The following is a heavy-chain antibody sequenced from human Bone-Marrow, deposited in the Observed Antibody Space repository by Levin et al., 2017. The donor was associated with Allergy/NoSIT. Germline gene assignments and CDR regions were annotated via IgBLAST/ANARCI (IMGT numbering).Heavy chain of an antibody. D-gene: IGHD6-19*01. J-gene: IGHJ4*02. CDR2: IIPIFGTA. V-gene: IGHV1-69*01. CDR1: GGTFSSYA. Sequence: KISCKASGGTFSSYAISWVRQAPGQGLEWMGGIIPIFGTANYAQKFQGRVTITADESTSTAYMELSSLRSEDTAVYYCAGDSRGWYGADYWGQGTLVTVSS. CDR3: AGDSRGWYGADY.